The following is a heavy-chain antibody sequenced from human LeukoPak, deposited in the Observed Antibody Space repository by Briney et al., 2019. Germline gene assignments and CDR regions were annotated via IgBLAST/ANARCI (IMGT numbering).Heavy chain of an antibody. D-gene: IGHD1-26*01. V-gene: IGHV4-39*07. CDR1: RGSISSTSYY. Sequence: SETLSLTCTVSRGSISSTSYYWGWIRQPPGKGLEWIGSIYYSGRTSYNPSLKSRVTISVDTSKNQFSLKLTSVTAADTAVYYCARGGRNVAGANYRNDYWGQGTLVTVSS. CDR3: ARGGRNVAGANYRNDY. CDR2: IYYSGRT. J-gene: IGHJ4*02.